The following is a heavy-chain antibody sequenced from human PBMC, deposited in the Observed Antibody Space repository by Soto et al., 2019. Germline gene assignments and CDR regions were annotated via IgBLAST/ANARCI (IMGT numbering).Heavy chain of an antibody. J-gene: IGHJ6*02. Sequence: SETLSLTCTVSGGSISSSSYYWGWIRQPPGKGLEWIGSIYYSGSTYYNPSLKSRVTISVDTSKNQFSLQLNSVTPEDTAVYYCASSGGALGIDGMDVWGQGTTVTVSS. V-gene: IGHV4-39*01. CDR2: IYYSGST. CDR1: GGSISSSSYY. D-gene: IGHD6-13*01. CDR3: ASSGGALGIDGMDV.